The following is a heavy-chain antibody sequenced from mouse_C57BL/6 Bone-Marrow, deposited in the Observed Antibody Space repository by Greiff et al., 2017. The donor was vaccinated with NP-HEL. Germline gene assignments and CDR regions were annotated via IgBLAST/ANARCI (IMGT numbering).Heavy chain of an antibody. CDR3: ATLYDYDEED. V-gene: IGHV1-50*01. D-gene: IGHD2-4*01. J-gene: IGHJ2*01. CDR1: GYTFTSYW. Sequence: QVQLQQPGAELVKPGASVKLSCKASGYTFTSYWMQWVKQRPGQGLEWLGEIDPSDSYTNYNQKFKGKATLTVDTSSSTAYMQLSSLTSEDSAVYYCATLYDYDEEDWGQGTTLTVSS. CDR2: IDPSDSYT.